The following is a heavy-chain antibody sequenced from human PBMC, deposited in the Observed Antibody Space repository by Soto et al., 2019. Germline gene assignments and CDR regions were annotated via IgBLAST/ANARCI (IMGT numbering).Heavy chain of an antibody. J-gene: IGHJ5*02. D-gene: IGHD3-10*01. CDR3: VRDRYSSSGWFDP. Sequence: SHTLPLTCSISWYHFSIYIAACTWIRQSPSGGLEWLGRTYYRSRFFSDYAESVKSRIIINPDTSKNQFSLQLKSVTPEDTAVYYCVRDRYSSSGWFDPWGQGTPVTVSS. CDR2: TYYRSRFFS. CDR1: WYHFSIYIAA. V-gene: IGHV6-1*01.